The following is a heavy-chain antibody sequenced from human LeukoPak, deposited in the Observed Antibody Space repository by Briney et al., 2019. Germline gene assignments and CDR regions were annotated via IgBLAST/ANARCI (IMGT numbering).Heavy chain of an antibody. D-gene: IGHD5-12*01. CDR1: GFTFTSYV. V-gene: IGHV3-23*01. Sequence: GGSLRLSCAASGFTFTSYVLSWVRQAPGKGLEWVSSISGSGDSTYYADSVKGRFAISRDNSKNTLYLQMNSLRAEDTATYYCVKDRKPDSRYNFDYWGQGTLVTVSS. J-gene: IGHJ4*02. CDR2: ISGSGDST. CDR3: VKDRKPDSRYNFDY.